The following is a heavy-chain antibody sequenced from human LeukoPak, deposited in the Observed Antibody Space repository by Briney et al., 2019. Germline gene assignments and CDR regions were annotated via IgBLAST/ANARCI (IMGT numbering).Heavy chain of an antibody. CDR3: ARTVSYSSSPEHYFDY. CDR1: GGSISSYY. D-gene: IGHD6-6*01. CDR2: IYTSGST. V-gene: IGHV4-4*07. Sequence: SETLSLTCTVSGGSISSYYWSWIREPAGKGLEWIGRIYTSGSTNYNPSLKRRVTMSVDTSKNQFSLKLSSVTAADTAVYYCARTVSYSSSPEHYFDYWGQGTLVTVSS. J-gene: IGHJ4*02.